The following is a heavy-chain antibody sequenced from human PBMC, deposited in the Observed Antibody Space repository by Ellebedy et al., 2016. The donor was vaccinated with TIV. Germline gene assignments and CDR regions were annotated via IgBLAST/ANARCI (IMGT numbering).Heavy chain of an antibody. CDR3: ARQGYRGYSYGATYTPFDY. CDR2: IYYSGST. J-gene: IGHJ4*02. D-gene: IGHD5-18*01. Sequence: MPGGSLRLSCAASGFTFSNYAMSWVRQAPGKGLEWIGSIYYSGSTYYNPSLKSRVTISVDTSKNQFSLKLSSVTAADTAVYYCARQGYRGYSYGATYTPFDYWGQGTLVTVSS. V-gene: IGHV4-39*01. CDR1: GFTFSNYA.